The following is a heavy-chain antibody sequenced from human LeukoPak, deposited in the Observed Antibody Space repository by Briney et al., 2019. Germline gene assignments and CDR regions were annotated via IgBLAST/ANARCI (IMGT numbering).Heavy chain of an antibody. CDR1: GFTFSSYA. J-gene: IGHJ6*02. CDR3: AKQSIAAAGYYYYGMDV. D-gene: IGHD6-13*01. CDR2: ISGSGGST. V-gene: IGHV3-23*01. Sequence: GGSLRLSCAASGFTFSSYAMSWVRQAPGKGLEWVSAISGSGGSTYYADSVKGRFTISRDNSKNTLYLQTNSLRAEDTAVYYCAKQSIAAAGYYYYGMDVWGQGTTVTVSS.